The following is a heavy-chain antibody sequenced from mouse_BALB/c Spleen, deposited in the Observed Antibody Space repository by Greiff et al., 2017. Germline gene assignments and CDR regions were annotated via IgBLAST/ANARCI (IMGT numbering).Heavy chain of an antibody. CDR3: ARSGGYDGYYDYFDY. CDR1: GYSFTGYF. CDR2: INPYNGDT. J-gene: IGHJ2*01. Sequence: EVQLQQSGPELVKPGASVKISCKASGYSFTGYFMNWVMQSHGKSLEWIGRINPYNGDTFYNQKFKGKATLTVDKSSSTAHMELRSLASEDYAVYYCARSGGYDGYYDYFDYWGQGTTLTVSS. V-gene: IGHV1-20*02. D-gene: IGHD2-3*01.